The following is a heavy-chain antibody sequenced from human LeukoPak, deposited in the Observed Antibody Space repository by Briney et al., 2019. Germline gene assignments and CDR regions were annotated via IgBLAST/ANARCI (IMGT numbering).Heavy chain of an antibody. V-gene: IGHV4-59*01. CDR2: ISYSGST. D-gene: IGHD6-19*01. J-gene: IGHJ4*02. Sequence: SETLSLTCTVSGGPISGYYWSWIRQPPGKGRKWLGFISYSGSTSYNPSLKSRVTISVDTSKNQFSLNLRSVTAADTAVYYCARRDSSGWYYFDYWGQGTLVTVSS. CDR1: GGPISGYY. CDR3: ARRDSSGWYYFDY.